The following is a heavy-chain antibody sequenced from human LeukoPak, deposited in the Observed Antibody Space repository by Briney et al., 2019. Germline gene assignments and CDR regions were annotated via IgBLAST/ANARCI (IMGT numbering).Heavy chain of an antibody. J-gene: IGHJ4*02. Sequence: GATVKVSCKASGYTFTGYYMHRVRQAPGQGLDWMGRINPNSGGTNYAQKFQGRVTMTRDTSIITAYMELSRLRSDDTAVYYCSAIVVGVAAAGTSDYWGQGTLVTVSS. CDR2: INPNSGGT. CDR1: GYTFTGYY. CDR3: SAIVVGVAAAGTSDY. V-gene: IGHV1-2*06. D-gene: IGHD6-13*01.